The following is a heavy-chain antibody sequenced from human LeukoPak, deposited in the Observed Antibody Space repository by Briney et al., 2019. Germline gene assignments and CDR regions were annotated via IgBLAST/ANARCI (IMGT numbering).Heavy chain of an antibody. J-gene: IGHJ5*02. CDR3: ARDRSGITMVRGVTNWFDP. CDR2: ISYDGSNK. CDR1: GFTFSSYA. D-gene: IGHD3-10*01. Sequence: GGSLRLSCSASGFTFSSYAMPWVRQAPGKGLEWVAVISYDGSNKYYADSVKGRFTISRDNSKNTLYLQMNSLRAEDTAVYYCARDRSGITMVRGVTNWFDPWGQGTLVTVSS. V-gene: IGHV3-30*04.